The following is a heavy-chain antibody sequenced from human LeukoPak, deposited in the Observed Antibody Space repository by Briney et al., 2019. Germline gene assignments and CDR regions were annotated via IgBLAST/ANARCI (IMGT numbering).Heavy chain of an antibody. Sequence: ASVKVSCKASGGTFSSYAISWVRQAPGQGLEWMGGIIPIFGTANYAQKFQGRVTITADESTSTAYMELSSLRSEDAAVYYCARGGVEIVVVTRSYYYYGMDDWGQGTTVTVSS. J-gene: IGHJ6*02. D-gene: IGHD2-21*02. CDR2: IIPIFGTA. CDR1: GGTFSSYA. V-gene: IGHV1-69*13. CDR3: ARGGVEIVVVTRSYYYYGMDD.